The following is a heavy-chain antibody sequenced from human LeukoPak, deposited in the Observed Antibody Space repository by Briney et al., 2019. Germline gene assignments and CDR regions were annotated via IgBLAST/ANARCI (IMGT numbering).Heavy chain of an antibody. D-gene: IGHD4-17*01. Sequence: SETLSLTCTVSGGSISSSSYYWGWIRQPPGKGLEWIGSIYYSGSTYYNPSLKSRVTISVDTSKNLFSLKLSSVTAADTAVYYCASRGAHGDYWYFDLWGRGALVAVSS. V-gene: IGHV4-39*01. CDR2: IYYSGST. CDR3: ASRGAHGDYWYFDL. J-gene: IGHJ2*01. CDR1: GGSISSSSYY.